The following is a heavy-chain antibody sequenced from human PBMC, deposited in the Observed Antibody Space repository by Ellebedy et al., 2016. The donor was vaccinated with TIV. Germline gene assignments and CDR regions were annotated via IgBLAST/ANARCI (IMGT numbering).Heavy chain of an antibody. J-gene: IGHJ4*02. V-gene: IGHV4-34*01. CDR2: ISLSGSP. Sequence: MPSETLSLTCGVSGSSFSGSYWSYIRQPPGKGLEWIGEISLSGSPNYNPSLRGRVTMSLDTSTNHFSLNLTSVTAADTAVYYGATAVRDDWSLSLWGQGTQVTVSS. D-gene: IGHD3-9*01. CDR1: GSSFSGSY. CDR3: ATAVRDDWSLSL.